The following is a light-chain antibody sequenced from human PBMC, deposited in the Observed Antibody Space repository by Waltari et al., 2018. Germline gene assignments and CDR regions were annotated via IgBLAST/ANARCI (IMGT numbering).Light chain of an antibody. CDR1: QSVSSRY. Sequence: EIVLTQSPGTLSLSPGERAPLSCRASQSVSSRYIAWYQQKPGQAPRLLIYGASSRATGIPDRVSGSGAGTDFTLTISRLEPEDFAVYYCQQYSGSPPTFGPGTTVEIK. V-gene: IGKV3-20*01. J-gene: IGKJ3*01. CDR2: GAS. CDR3: QQYSGSPPT.